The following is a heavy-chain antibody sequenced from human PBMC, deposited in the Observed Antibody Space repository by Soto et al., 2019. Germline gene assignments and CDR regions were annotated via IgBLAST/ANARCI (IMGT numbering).Heavy chain of an antibody. V-gene: IGHV4-34*01. CDR1: GGSFSGYY. CDR2: INHIGST. D-gene: IGHD2-15*01. J-gene: IGHJ6*02. CDR3: ATLGYCSGGSCYSRTYYYYGMDV. Sequence: QVQLQQWGAGLLKPSETLSLTCAVYGGSFSGYYWSWIRQPLGKGLEWIGEINHIGSTNYNPSLKSRVTISVDTSKNQFSLKLSSVTAADTAVYSCATLGYCSGGSCYSRTYYYYGMDVWGQGTTVTVSS.